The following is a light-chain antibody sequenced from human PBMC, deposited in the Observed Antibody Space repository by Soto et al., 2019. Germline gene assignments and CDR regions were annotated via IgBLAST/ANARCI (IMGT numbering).Light chain of an antibody. CDR2: AAS. CDR1: QSISSS. CDR3: QQSDHSPMYT. V-gene: IGKV1-39*01. Sequence: DIQMTQSPSSLSASVGDRVTITCRASQSISSSLNWYQQKPGKAPKLLIYAASSLQSGVPSRFSGSGSGTDFTLTISRLQPEDFATYYCQQSDHSPMYTFGQGTDLEIK. J-gene: IGKJ2*01.